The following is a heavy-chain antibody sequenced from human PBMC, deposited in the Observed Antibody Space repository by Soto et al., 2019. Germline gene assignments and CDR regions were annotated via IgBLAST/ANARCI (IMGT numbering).Heavy chain of an antibody. V-gene: IGHV3-30*18. Sequence: QVQLVESGGGVVQPGRSLRLSCAASGFTFSSYGMHWVRQAPGKGLEWVAVISYDGSNQYYVDSVKGRLTISRDNSKNTLYLQMNSRRAEDTAVYYCAKDITVAGSRWGYYYYYGLDVWGQGTTVTVSS. D-gene: IGHD6-19*01. J-gene: IGHJ6*02. CDR1: GFTFSSYG. CDR3: AKDITVAGSRWGYYYYYGLDV. CDR2: ISYDGSNQ.